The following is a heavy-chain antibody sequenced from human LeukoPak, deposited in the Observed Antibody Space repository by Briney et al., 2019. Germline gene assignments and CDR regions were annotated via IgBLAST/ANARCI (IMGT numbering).Heavy chain of an antibody. CDR1: VYTFTIYD. CDR2: MNPNSGNT. Sequence: GASVTVSCKSSVYTFTIYDINWVRQAAGQGLEWMGWMNPNSGNTGYAQKFQGRVTITRNTSISTAYMELSSLRSEDTAVYYCARVGGGSYYNYWGQGTLVTVSS. CDR3: ARVGGGSYYNY. D-gene: IGHD1-26*01. J-gene: IGHJ4*02. V-gene: IGHV1-8*03.